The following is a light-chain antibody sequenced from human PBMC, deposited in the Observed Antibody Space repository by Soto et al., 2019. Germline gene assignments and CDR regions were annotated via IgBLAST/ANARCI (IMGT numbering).Light chain of an antibody. CDR2: RNN. V-gene: IGLV1-47*01. Sequence: QSVLTQPPSASGTPGQRVTISCSGSSSNIGSNYVFWYQHLPGTAPKLLIYRNNHRPSGVPDRFSASKSGTSASLAISGLRSEDEADYYCAVWDDSLSGRVFGGGTKLTVL. CDR1: SSNIGSNY. J-gene: IGLJ2*01. CDR3: AVWDDSLSGRV.